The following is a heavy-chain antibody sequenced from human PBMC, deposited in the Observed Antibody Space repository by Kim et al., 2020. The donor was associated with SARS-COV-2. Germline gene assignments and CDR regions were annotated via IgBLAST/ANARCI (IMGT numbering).Heavy chain of an antibody. D-gene: IGHD5-18*01. CDR2: ISSNGGST. CDR1: GFTFSSYA. J-gene: IGHJ3*02. V-gene: IGHV3-64*01. Sequence: GGSLRLSCAASGFTFSSYAMHWVRQAPGKGLEYVSAISSNGGSTYYANSVKGRFTISRDNSKNTLYLQMGSLRAEDMAVYYCARDHPVDTAMVTNAFDI. CDR3: ARDHPVDTAMVTNAFDI.